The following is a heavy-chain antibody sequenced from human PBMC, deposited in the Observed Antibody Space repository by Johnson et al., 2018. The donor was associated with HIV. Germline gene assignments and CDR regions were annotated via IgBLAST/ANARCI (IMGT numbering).Heavy chain of an antibody. CDR2: ISSSGSTI. CDR1: GFTFSDHY. CDR3: VRESLRRIPVPGPGDAAFDI. J-gene: IGHJ3*02. Sequence: QVQLVESGGGLVKPGGSLRLSCAGSGFTFSDHYMSWVRQAPGKGLEWVSYISSSGSTIYYADSVEGRFTISRENAKDSLYLQMNSLRAGDTAIYYCVRESLRRIPVPGPGDAAFDIWGLGTMVTVSS. V-gene: IGHV3-11*04. D-gene: IGHD6-19*01.